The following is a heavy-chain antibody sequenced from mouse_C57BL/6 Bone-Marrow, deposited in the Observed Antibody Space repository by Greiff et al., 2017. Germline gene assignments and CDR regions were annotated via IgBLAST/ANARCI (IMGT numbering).Heavy chain of an antibody. J-gene: IGHJ2*01. Sequence: EVKLQQSGPELVKPGASVKIPCKASGYTFTDYNMDWVKQSHGKSLEWIGDINPNNGGTIYNQKFKGKATLTVDKSSSTAYMELRSLTSEDTAVYYCARKGLRRRGYYFDYWGQGTTLTVSS. CDR2: INPNNGGT. V-gene: IGHV1-18*01. CDR1: GYTFTDYN. D-gene: IGHD2-2*01. CDR3: ARKGLRRRGYYFDY.